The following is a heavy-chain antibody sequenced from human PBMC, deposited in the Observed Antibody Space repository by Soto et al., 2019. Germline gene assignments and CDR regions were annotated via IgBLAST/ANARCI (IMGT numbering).Heavy chain of an antibody. Sequence: QVQLVQSGAEVKKPGSSVTVSCKASGGTFSSYAISWVRQAPGQGLEWMGGIISIFGTANYAQKFQGRVTNTAYKSTSTAYMELSSMRSEDTAVYYCARALIHHDTAMDYYYYGIDVWGQGTTVTVSS. CDR2: IISIFGTA. D-gene: IGHD5-18*01. CDR1: GGTFSSYA. V-gene: IGHV1-69*06. CDR3: ARALIHHDTAMDYYYYGIDV. J-gene: IGHJ6*02.